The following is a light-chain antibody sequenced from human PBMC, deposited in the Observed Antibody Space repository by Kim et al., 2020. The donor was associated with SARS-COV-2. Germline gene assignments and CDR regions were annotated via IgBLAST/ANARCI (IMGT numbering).Light chain of an antibody. CDR1: SLRSYY. J-gene: IGLJ2*01. V-gene: IGLV3-19*01. CDR3: NSRDSSGDHLI. CDR2: DKN. Sequence: SSELTQDPAVSVALGQTVRITCQGDSLRSYYASWYQQKPGQAPVLVMYDKNNRPSGIPDRFSGSTSGKTASLTITGAQAEDEADYYCNSRDSSGDHLIFGGGTKLTVL.